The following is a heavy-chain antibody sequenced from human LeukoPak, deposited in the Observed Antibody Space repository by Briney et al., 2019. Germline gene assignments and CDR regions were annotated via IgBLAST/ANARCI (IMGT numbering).Heavy chain of an antibody. CDR1: GGSISSGGYS. V-gene: IGHV4-30-2*01. CDR3: ARDYYGSGLTGGFDP. Sequence: SETLSLTCAVSGGSISSGGYSWSWIRQPPGKGLEWIGYIYHSGSTYYNPSLKSRVTISVDRSKNQFSLKLSSVTAADTAAYYCARDYYGSGLTGGFDPWGQGTLVTVSS. CDR2: IYHSGST. D-gene: IGHD3-10*01. J-gene: IGHJ5*02.